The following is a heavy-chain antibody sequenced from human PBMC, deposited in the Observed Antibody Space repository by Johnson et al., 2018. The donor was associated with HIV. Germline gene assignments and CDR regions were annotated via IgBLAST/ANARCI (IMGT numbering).Heavy chain of an antibody. V-gene: IGHV3-30*02. Sequence: QMLLVESGGGVVQPGGSLRLSCAAPGFTFTTYGMHWVRQAPGKGLEWVAFIRYDGSNKYYVASVKGRFTISRDNFKNTLYLQMNSLRAEDTAVYYCAKCPSVSTFDAFDIWGQGTMVTVPS. CDR1: GFTFTTYG. CDR3: AKCPSVSTFDAFDI. J-gene: IGHJ3*02. D-gene: IGHD2-2*01. CDR2: IRYDGSNK.